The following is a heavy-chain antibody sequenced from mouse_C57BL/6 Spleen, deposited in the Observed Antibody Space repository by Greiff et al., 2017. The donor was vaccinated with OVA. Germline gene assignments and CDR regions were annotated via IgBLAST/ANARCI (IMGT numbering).Heavy chain of an antibody. Sequence: QVQLKESGAELVRPGASVTLSCKASGYTFTDYEMHWVKQTPVHGLEWIGAIDPETGGTAYNQKFKGKAILTADKSSSTAYMELRSLTSEDSAVYYCARSVGCYWYFDVWGTGTTVTVSS. CDR3: ARSVGCYWYFDV. CDR1: GYTFTDYE. CDR2: IDPETGGT. V-gene: IGHV1-15*01. D-gene: IGHD2-2*01. J-gene: IGHJ1*03.